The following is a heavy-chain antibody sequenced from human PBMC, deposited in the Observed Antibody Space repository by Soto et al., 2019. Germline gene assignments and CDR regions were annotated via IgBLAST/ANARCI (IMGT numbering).Heavy chain of an antibody. Sequence: SGPTLVNPTQTLTLTCTFSGFSLSTSGMCVSWIRQPPGKALEWLARIDWDDDKYYSTSLKTRFTISKDTSKNQVVLTMTNMDPVDTATYYCARIDYYDSSGYYLVWGQGTTVTVSS. V-gene: IGHV2-70*11. CDR2: IDWDDDK. J-gene: IGHJ6*02. CDR1: GFSLSTSGMC. CDR3: ARIDYYDSSGYYLV. D-gene: IGHD3-22*01.